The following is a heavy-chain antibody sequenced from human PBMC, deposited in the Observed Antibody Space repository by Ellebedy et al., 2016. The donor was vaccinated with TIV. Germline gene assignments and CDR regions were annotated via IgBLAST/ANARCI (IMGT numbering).Heavy chain of an antibody. D-gene: IGHD5-18*01. CDR3: ARRGYSYGYAFDI. J-gene: IGHJ3*02. Sequence: PGGSLRLSCVTSGFSFHNYDMHWVRQPTGKGLEWVSTIGFAGDPSYSDSVKGRFPISRENAKNSLYLQINSLRAGDTAVYYCARRGYSYGYAFDIWGQGTMVTVSS. CDR1: GFSFHNYD. CDR2: IGFAGDP. V-gene: IGHV3-13*05.